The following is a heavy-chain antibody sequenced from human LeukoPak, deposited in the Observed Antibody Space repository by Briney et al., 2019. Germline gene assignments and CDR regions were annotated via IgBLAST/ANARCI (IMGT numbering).Heavy chain of an antibody. J-gene: IGHJ4*02. V-gene: IGHV3-21*01. CDR3: ARVGPAAQYYFDD. CDR1: GCTFSSYS. D-gene: IGHD6-13*01. CDR2: ISSSSYI. Sequence: WGTLSLTCAASGCTFSSYSRNWVRQPPGKGLEWVWFISSSSYICYADSVKGGLTISRANAKNTLYLQMNSLRAKDTAVYYCARVGPAAQYYFDDWGQGTLVTVSS.